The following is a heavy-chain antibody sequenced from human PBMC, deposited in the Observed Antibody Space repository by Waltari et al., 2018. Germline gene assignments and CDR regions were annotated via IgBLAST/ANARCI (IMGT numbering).Heavy chain of an antibody. V-gene: IGHV3-15*01. J-gene: IGHJ6*02. CDR3: TTDLPPTIEYGLDV. CDR1: GFAFSDAW. CDR2: IKSKSRGETK. D-gene: IGHD1-1*01. Sequence: EVQLVESGGGLVKPGGSLRLSCAASGFAFSDAWMNWVRQAPGRGLEWVARIKSKSRGETKLYAAPVQGRFTISRDDSSDTVFLQMNSLKTEDTAVYYCTTDLPPTIEYGLDVWGQGTTVTVSS.